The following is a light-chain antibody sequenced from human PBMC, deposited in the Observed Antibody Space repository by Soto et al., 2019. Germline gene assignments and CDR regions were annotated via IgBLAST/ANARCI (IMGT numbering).Light chain of an antibody. Sequence: SALTQPRSVSGSPGQSVTISCTGTSRDVGYYNYVSWYQQYPGKVPKLMIYDVSQRPSGVPDRFSGSKSGNTASLTISGLQAEDEADYYCCSYAGSFIFVFGTGTKVTVL. CDR3: CSYAGSFIFV. V-gene: IGLV2-11*01. CDR1: SRDVGYYNY. CDR2: DVS. J-gene: IGLJ1*01.